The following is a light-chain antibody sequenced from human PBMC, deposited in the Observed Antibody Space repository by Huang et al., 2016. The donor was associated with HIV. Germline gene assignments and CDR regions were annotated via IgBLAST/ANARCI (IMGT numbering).Light chain of an antibody. V-gene: IGKV3-20*01. CDR2: GAS. J-gene: IGKJ1*01. Sequence: EIVLTQSPGTLSFSPGERATLSCRASQSVSSSYLAWYQQKPGQAPRLLIYGASSRATGIPYRFSGSGSGTDFTLTINRLEPEDFAVYYCQQYGSSPRTFGQGTKVEIK. CDR3: QQYGSSPRT. CDR1: QSVSSSY.